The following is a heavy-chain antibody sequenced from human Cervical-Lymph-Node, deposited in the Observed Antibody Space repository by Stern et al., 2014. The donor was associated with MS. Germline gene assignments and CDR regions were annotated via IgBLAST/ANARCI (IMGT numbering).Heavy chain of an antibody. V-gene: IGHV7-4-1*02. Sequence: VQLGESGSELKKPGASVTISCKASGYTFTKYLIHWVRQAPGQGLEWMGWINSNTGATMYARGFAGRFVFSLDTSVTTAYLQISRLKTEDTAVYYCARDMSDFWSDYGHNWFDPWGQGTLVTVSS. CDR1: GYTFTKYL. D-gene: IGHD3-3*01. CDR2: INSNTGAT. CDR3: ARDMSDFWSDYGHNWFDP. J-gene: IGHJ5*02.